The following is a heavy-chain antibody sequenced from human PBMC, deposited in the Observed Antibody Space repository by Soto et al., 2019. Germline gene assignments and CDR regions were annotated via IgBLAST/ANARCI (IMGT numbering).Heavy chain of an antibody. CDR3: ASDSGSYCFDY. CDR1: GYTFTSYY. D-gene: IGHD1-26*01. V-gene: IGHV1-46*01. CDR2: INPSGGST. Sequence: ASVKVSCKASGYTFTSYYMHWVRQAPGQGLEWMGIINPSGGSTSYAQKFQGRVTMTRDTSTSTVYVELSSLRSEDTAVYYCASDSGSYCFDYWGQGTLVTVSS. J-gene: IGHJ4*02.